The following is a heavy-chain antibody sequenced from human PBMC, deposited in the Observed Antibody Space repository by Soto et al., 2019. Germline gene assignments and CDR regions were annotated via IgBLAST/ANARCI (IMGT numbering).Heavy chain of an antibody. CDR1: GFTFSSYS. CDR3: AKDMYYYGSGSYPFGVDY. D-gene: IGHD3-10*01. Sequence: GGSLRLSCAASGFTFSSYSMNWVRQAPGKGLEWVSYISSSSSTIYYADSVKGRFTISRDNAKNSLYLQMNSLRAEDTAVYYCAKDMYYYGSGSYPFGVDYWGQGTLVTVSS. V-gene: IGHV3-48*01. CDR2: ISSSSSTI. J-gene: IGHJ4*02.